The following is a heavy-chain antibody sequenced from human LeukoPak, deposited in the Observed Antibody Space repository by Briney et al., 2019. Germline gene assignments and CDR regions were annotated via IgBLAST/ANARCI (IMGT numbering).Heavy chain of an antibody. J-gene: IGHJ4*02. V-gene: IGHV3-30*18. CDR3: AKGGHYYGSGSYVPYPPHLDFDY. D-gene: IGHD3-10*01. Sequence: PGRSLRLSCAASGFTFSSYGMHWVRQAPGKGLEWVAVISYDGSNEYYADSVKGRFTISRDNSKNTLYLQMNSLRAEDTAVYYCAKGGHYYGSGSYVPYPPHLDFDYWGQGTLVTVSS. CDR1: GFTFSSYG. CDR2: ISYDGSNE.